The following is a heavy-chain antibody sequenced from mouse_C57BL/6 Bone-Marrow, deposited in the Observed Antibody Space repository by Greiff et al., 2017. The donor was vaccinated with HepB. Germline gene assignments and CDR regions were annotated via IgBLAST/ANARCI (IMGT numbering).Heavy chain of an antibody. CDR1: GFSLTSYG. Sequence: VKVVESGPGLVQPSQSLSITCTVSGFSLTSYGVHWVRQSPGKGLEWLGVIWSGGSTDYNAAFISRLSISKDNSKSQVFFKMNSLQADDTAIYYCARKGGYPYYYAMDYWGQGTSVTVSS. CDR3: ARKGGYPYYYAMDY. CDR2: IWSGGST. V-gene: IGHV2-2*01. D-gene: IGHD2-2*01. J-gene: IGHJ4*01.